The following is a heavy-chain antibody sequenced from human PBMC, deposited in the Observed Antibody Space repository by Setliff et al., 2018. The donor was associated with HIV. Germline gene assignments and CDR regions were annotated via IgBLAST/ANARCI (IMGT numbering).Heavy chain of an antibody. Sequence: PSETLSLTCAVSGGSISSSNWWSWVRQPPGKGLEWIGEIFHSENTNYNPSLKSRATIAVDTSKNQFSLKLSSVTAADTAVYYCARSVVVVTVEWFDPWGQGTLVTV. CDR3: ARSVVVVTVEWFDP. J-gene: IGHJ5*02. CDR2: IFHSENT. CDR1: GGSISSSNW. V-gene: IGHV4-4*02. D-gene: IGHD2-21*02.